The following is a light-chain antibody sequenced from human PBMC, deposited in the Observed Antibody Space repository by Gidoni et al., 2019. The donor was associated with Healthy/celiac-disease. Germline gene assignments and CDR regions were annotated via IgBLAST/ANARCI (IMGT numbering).Light chain of an antibody. CDR2: AAS. CDR3: QQSYSTLPT. Sequence: DIQVDQAPSSLSASVGDRVTITCRASQSISSYLNWYQQKPGKAPKLLIYAASSLQSGVPSRFSGSGSGTDFTLTISSLQPEDFATYYCQQSYSTLPTFGQGTKLEIK. J-gene: IGKJ2*01. V-gene: IGKV1-39*01. CDR1: QSISSY.